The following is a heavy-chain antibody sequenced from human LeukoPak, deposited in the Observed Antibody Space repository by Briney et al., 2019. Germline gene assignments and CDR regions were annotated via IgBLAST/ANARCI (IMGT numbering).Heavy chain of an antibody. V-gene: IGHV3-33*01. CDR2: IWYDGSNK. J-gene: IGHJ6*02. D-gene: IGHD6-13*01. CDR3: ARRTAAAGVVYYGMDV. Sequence: PGGSLRLSCAASGFTFSSYGMHWVRQAPGKGLEWVAVIWYDGSNKYYADSVKGRFTISRDNSKNTLYLQMNSLRAEDTAVYYCARRTAAAGVVYYGMDVWGQGTTVTVS. CDR1: GFTFSSYG.